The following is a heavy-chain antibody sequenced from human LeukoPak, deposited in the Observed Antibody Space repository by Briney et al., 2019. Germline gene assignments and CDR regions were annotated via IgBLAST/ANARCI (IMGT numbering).Heavy chain of an antibody. CDR2: IKQDGSEK. J-gene: IGHJ4*02. CDR1: GFTFSNYW. CDR3: ARVSPHCSTTSCYPYYFDY. Sequence: GGSLRLSCAASGFTFSNYWMSWVRQAPGKGLEWVANIKQDGSEKFYVDSVKGRFTISRDNAQNSVFLQMNSLRAEDTAVYYCARVSPHCSTTSCYPYYFDYWGQGTLATVSS. V-gene: IGHV3-7*01. D-gene: IGHD2-2*01.